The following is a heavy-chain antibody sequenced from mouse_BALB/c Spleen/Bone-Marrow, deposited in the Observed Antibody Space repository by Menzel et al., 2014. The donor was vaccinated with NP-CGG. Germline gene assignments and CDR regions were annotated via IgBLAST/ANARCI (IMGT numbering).Heavy chain of an antibody. D-gene: IGHD1-1*01. CDR3: ARDYGTGAMDY. CDR1: GFSLTGYG. Sequence: VQLQQSGPGLVAPSQSLAITCTVSGFSLTGYGVKWVRQPPGKGLEWLGEIWGDGSTDYNSALKSRLSIGKDNSKSQVFLKMNSLQTDDTARYYCARDYGTGAMDYWGQGTSVTVSS. CDR2: IWGDGST. V-gene: IGHV2-6-7*01. J-gene: IGHJ4*01.